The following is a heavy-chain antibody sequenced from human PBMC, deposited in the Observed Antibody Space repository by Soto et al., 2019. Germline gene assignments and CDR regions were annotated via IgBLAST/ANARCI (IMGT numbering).Heavy chain of an antibody. CDR1: GGSISSGDYY. D-gene: IGHD2-8*01. CDR2: IYYSGST. CDR3: ARDSRMNWFDP. V-gene: IGHV4-30-4*02. Sequence: SDTMSLTCTVSGGSISSGDYYWSWIRQPPGKGLEWIGYIYYSGSTYYNPSLKSRVTISVDTSKNQFSLKLSSVTAADTAVYYCARDSRMNWFDPWGQGTLVTVSS. J-gene: IGHJ5*02.